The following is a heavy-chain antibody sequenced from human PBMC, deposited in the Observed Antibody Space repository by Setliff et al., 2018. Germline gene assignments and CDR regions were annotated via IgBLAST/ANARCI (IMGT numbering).Heavy chain of an antibody. Sequence: TLSLTCTVSDDSISSRHYYWSWIRQPAGKGLEWLGQIYTSWSTNYNPSLKGRATLSIDASKRQFSLKLTSVTAADTAVYYCARAAFFGVVVIMDYFDYWGQGTLVTVSS. CDR2: IYTSWST. J-gene: IGHJ4*02. CDR1: DDSISSRHYY. CDR3: ARAAFFGVVVIMDYFDY. V-gene: IGHV4-61*09. D-gene: IGHD3-22*01.